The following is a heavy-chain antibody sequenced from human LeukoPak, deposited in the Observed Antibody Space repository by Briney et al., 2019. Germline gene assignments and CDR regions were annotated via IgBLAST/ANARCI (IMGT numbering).Heavy chain of an antibody. CDR3: AREEGYMVY. CDR1: GFTFSRYS. J-gene: IGHJ4*02. D-gene: IGHD6-13*01. CDR2: IISSSYI. V-gene: IGHV3-21*01. Sequence: GGSLRLSCAASGFTFSRYSMNWVRQAPGKGLECVSYIISSSYIYYADSVKGRFTISRDNAKNSLYLQMNSLRAEDTAVYYGAREEGYMVYWGQGTLVTVSS.